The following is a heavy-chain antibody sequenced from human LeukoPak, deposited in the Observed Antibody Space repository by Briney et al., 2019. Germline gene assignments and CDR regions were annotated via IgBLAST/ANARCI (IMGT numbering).Heavy chain of an antibody. J-gene: IGHJ3*02. CDR2: INHSGST. V-gene: IGHV4-34*01. CDR3: ARLRCSSTSCYTGVSPNDAFDI. CDR1: GGSFSGYY. D-gene: IGHD2-2*02. Sequence: SETLSLTCAVYGGSFSGYYWSWIRQPPGKGLEWIGEINHSGSTNYNPSLKSRVTISIDTSKNQFSLKPSSVTAADTAVYYCARLRCSSTSCYTGVSPNDAFDIWGQGTMVTVSS.